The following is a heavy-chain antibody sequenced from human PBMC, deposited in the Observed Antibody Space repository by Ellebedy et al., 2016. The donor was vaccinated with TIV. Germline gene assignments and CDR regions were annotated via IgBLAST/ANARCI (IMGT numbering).Heavy chain of an antibody. J-gene: IGHJ2*01. CDR2: IHDSEYT. CDR3: ARDQYHFDSSGYSYEGWYFDL. V-gene: IGHV4-59*11. CDR1: GGSISRHY. D-gene: IGHD3-22*01. Sequence: MPSETLSLTCTVSGGSISRHYWSWIRQPPGKGLERIGYIHDSEYTNYNPSLKSRVTMSMDTSKKQFSLKLSSVTAADTAVYYCARDQYHFDSSGYSYEGWYFDLWGRGTLVTVSS.